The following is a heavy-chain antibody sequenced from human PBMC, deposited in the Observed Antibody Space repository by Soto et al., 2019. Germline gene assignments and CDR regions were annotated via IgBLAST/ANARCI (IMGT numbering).Heavy chain of an antibody. D-gene: IGHD1-1*01. CDR1: GFTFSRYA. V-gene: IGHV3-23*01. CDR3: ATQDFRGTTGTT. J-gene: IGHJ4*02. Sequence: GGSLRLSCAASGFTFSRYAMGWVRQAPGKGLEWVSVISGSGGNIHYADSVKGRFTISRDNSKNTLYLQMNSLRVEDTAVYNCATQDFRGTTGTTWGQGTLVTVYS. CDR2: ISGSGGNI.